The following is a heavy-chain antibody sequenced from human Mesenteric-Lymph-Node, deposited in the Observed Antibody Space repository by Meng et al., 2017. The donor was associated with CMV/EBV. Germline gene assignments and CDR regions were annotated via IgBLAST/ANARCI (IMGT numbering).Heavy chain of an antibody. CDR1: VNSFSGPY. V-gene: IGHV1-2*04. CDR3: ATNHTATFDF. D-gene: IGHD2-21*02. Sequence: SCKTSVNSFSGPYRPRVRQAPGQGLEWMGWINFHNGDTKYAQKFQGWVTVTRDTSIRTVFLDLTTLKSDDTAVYYCATNHTATFDFWGQGTLVTVSS. J-gene: IGHJ4*02. CDR2: INFHNGDT.